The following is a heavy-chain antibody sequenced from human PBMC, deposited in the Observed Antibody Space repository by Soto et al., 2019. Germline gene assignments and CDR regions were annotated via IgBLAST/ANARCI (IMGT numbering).Heavy chain of an antibody. J-gene: IGHJ6*02. D-gene: IGHD3-10*01. CDR2: IYYSGST. Sequence: QVQLQESGPGLVKPSQTLSLTCTVSGGSISSGGYYWSWIRQHPGKGLEWIGYIYYSGSTYYNPSRNSRVTLSVDTSKNQFSLKLSSVTSADTAVYYWARDLRGGSYGMYVWGQGTTVNVSS. V-gene: IGHV4-31*03. CDR3: ARDLRGGSYGMYV. CDR1: GGSISSGGYY.